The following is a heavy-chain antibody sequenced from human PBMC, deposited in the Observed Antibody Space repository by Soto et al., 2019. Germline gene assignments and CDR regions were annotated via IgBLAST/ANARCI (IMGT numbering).Heavy chain of an antibody. D-gene: IGHD2-8*02. Sequence: PSETLSLTCAVYGGSFNGYYWTWIRQPPGTGLEWIGEINHSGSTNYNPSLKSRVTISVDTSKNQFSLKLTSVTAADTAVYYCARDKITGLFDYCGQGTLVTVSS. CDR2: INHSGST. CDR3: ARDKITGLFDY. CDR1: GGSFNGYY. V-gene: IGHV4-34*01. J-gene: IGHJ4*02.